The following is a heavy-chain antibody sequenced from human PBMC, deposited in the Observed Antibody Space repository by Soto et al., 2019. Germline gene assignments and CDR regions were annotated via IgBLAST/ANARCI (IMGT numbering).Heavy chain of an antibody. CDR3: ARHLSYCSGGSCYFDY. J-gene: IGHJ4*02. Sequence: PSETLSLTCTVSGGSISSSSYYWGWIRQPPGKGLEWIGSIYYSGSIYYNPSLKSRVTISVDTSKNQFSLKLSSVTAADTAMYYCARHLSYCSGGSCYFDYWGQGTLVTVSS. CDR1: GGSISSSSYY. CDR2: IYYSGSI. V-gene: IGHV4-39*01. D-gene: IGHD2-15*01.